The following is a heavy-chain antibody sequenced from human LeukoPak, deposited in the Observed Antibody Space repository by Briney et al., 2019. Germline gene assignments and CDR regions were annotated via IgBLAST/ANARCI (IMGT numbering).Heavy chain of an antibody. Sequence: ASVKVSCKASGYTFIDFYVHWFRQAPGQVLEWVGEVNNNNGGTKYAQKFQGRVTLTRDTSIRTAYLELSGLRSDDTAVYYCARDSAPATGLSLDYWGQGTLVTVSS. CDR1: GYTFIDFY. V-gene: IGHV1-2*02. CDR3: ARDSAPATGLSLDY. J-gene: IGHJ4*02. CDR2: VNNNNGGT. D-gene: IGHD2-2*01.